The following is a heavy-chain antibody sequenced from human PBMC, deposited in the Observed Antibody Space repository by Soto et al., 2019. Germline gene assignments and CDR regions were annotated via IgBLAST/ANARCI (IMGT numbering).Heavy chain of an antibody. CDR1: GFTFSNAW. V-gene: IGHV3-15*07. J-gene: IGHJ5*02. CDR3: RVDPVVNWFDP. CDR2: IKSKTDGGTT. Sequence: EVQLVESGGGLVKPGGSLRLSCAASGFTFSNAWMSWVRQAPGKGLEWVGRIKSKTDGGTTDYAAPVKGRFTISRDDSKNTLYLQMNSLKTEDTAVYYCRVDPVVNWFDPWGQGTLVTVSS.